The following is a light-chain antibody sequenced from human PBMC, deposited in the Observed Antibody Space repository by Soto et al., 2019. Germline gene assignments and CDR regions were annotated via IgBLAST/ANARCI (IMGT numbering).Light chain of an antibody. CDR3: QKYYSYQLT. J-gene: IGKJ4*02. Sequence: AIWMTQSASSFSASTGQRVPITCRASQGISSDLSWYQVKPGKAPRLLIYTASYLESGVPSRFSCSVPGTDVTLAIRSLQSEDFAVYYCQKYYSYQLTCRGGTKAEIK. CDR2: TAS. V-gene: IGKV1-8*01. CDR1: QGISSD.